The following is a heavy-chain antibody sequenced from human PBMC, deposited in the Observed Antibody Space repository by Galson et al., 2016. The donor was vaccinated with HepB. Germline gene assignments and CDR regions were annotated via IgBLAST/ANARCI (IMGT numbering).Heavy chain of an antibody. CDR3: ARIGSNHNFDY. CDR1: GYTFTGYY. Sequence: QSGAEVKTSGESLKISCKASGYTFTGYYMHWVRQAPGQGLEWMGRINPNSGDTNFAQNFQGRVTMTRDTSISTAYMELSRLRSDDTAVYYCARIGSNHNFDYWGQGTLVTVSS. V-gene: IGHV1-2*06. J-gene: IGHJ4*02. D-gene: IGHD2-15*01. CDR2: INPNSGDT.